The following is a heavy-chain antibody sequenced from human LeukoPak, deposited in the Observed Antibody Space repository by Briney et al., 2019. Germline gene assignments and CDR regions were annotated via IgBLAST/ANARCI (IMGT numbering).Heavy chain of an antibody. V-gene: IGHV3-23*01. CDR3: TKELHVAVAVADYYYFNMDV. J-gene: IGHJ6*03. CDR2: INGGGNTT. CDR1: GFALSSLA. Sequence: SGGSLRLSCAASGFALSSLAMGWVRQSPGKGLEWLSTINGGGNTTFYADSVKGRFTISRDNSKNTLYLHMDSLRPDDTAIYYCTKELHVAVAVADYYYFNMDVWGRGTAAAVCS. D-gene: IGHD6-19*01.